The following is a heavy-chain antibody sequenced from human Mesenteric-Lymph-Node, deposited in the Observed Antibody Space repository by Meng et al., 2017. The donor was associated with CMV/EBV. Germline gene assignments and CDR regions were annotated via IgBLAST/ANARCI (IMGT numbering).Heavy chain of an antibody. CDR1: GYTFTGYY. D-gene: IGHD4-23*01. Sequence: CKAAGYTFTGYYMHWGRQAPGQGLEWMGWINPNSGGTNYAQKFQGWVTMTRDTSISTAYMELSRLRSDDTAVYYCASSVGGNSDFDYWGQGTLVTVSS. J-gene: IGHJ4*02. V-gene: IGHV1-2*04. CDR2: INPNSGGT. CDR3: ASSVGGNSDFDY.